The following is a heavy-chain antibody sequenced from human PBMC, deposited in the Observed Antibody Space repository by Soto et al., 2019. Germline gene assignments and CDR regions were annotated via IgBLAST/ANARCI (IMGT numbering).Heavy chain of an antibody. CDR1: GFTFSSYG. CDR3: AKDSEGHYDFWSGYYTSFDY. V-gene: IGHV3-30*18. D-gene: IGHD3-3*01. Sequence: GGSLRLSCAASGFTFSSYGMHWVRQAPGKGLEWVAVISYDGSNKYYADSVKGRFTISRDNSKNTLYLQMNSLRAEDTAVYYCAKDSEGHYDFWSGYYTSFDYWGQGTLVTVSS. J-gene: IGHJ4*02. CDR2: ISYDGSNK.